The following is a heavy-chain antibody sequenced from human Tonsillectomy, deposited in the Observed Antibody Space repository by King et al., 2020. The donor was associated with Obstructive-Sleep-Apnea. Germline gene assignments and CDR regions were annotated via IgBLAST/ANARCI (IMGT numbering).Heavy chain of an antibody. V-gene: IGHV4-59*01. J-gene: IGHJ5*02. CDR2: IYYSGST. CDR3: ARDLRGVPGVYNWFDP. D-gene: IGHD3-10*01. Sequence: VQLQESGPGLVKPSETLSLTCTVSGGSISSYYWSWLRQPPGKGLEWIGYIYYSGSTNYNPSLKSRVTISVDTSKTQFSLKLSSLTAADTAVYYCARDLRGVPGVYNWFDPWGQGTLVTVSS. CDR1: GGSISSYY.